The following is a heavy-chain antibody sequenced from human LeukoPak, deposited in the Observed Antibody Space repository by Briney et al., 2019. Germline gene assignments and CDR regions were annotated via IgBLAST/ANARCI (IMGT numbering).Heavy chain of an antibody. J-gene: IGHJ4*02. D-gene: IGHD6-13*01. V-gene: IGHV3-23*01. CDR2: ITGSGGST. CDR1: GFTFSSYA. Sequence: GGSLRLSCAASGFTFSSYAMSWVRQAPGEGLEWVSVITGSGGSTYYAGSVKGRFTISRDNSKNTLYLQMSSLRADDTAVYYCAKGGRIEAAGNIDYWGQGTLVTVSS. CDR3: AKGGRIEAAGNIDY.